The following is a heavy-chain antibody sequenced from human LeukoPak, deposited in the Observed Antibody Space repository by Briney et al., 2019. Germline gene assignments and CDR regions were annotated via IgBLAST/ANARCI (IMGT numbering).Heavy chain of an antibody. J-gene: IGHJ4*02. CDR2: VNPNSGGT. Sequence: ASVKVSCKASGYTFTGYYMHWVRQTPRQGLEWMGWVNPNSGGTEYAQKFQGRVTMTEDTSTDTAYMELSSLRSEDTAVYYCATVGYSSSWGFHFDYWGQGTLVTVSS. CDR1: GYTFTGYY. D-gene: IGHD6-13*01. CDR3: ATVGYSSSWGFHFDY. V-gene: IGHV1-2*02.